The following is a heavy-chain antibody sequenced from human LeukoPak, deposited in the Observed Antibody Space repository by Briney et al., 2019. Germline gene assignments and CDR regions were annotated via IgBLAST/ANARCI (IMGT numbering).Heavy chain of an antibody. D-gene: IGHD3-22*01. CDR1: GFTFNNYA. Sequence: GGSLRLSCVAPGFTFNNYAMHWVRQAPGKGLEWVSAISGSGGSTYYADSVKGRFTISRDNSKNTLYLQMNSLRAEDTAVYYCASTYYYDSSGYDFDYWGQGTLVTVSS. V-gene: IGHV3-23*01. CDR2: ISGSGGST. J-gene: IGHJ4*02. CDR3: ASTYYYDSSGYDFDY.